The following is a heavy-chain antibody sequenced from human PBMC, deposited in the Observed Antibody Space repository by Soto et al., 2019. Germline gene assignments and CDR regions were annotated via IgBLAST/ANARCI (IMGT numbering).Heavy chain of an antibody. CDR1: GFTFSSYG. V-gene: IGHV3-33*01. J-gene: IGHJ5*02. Sequence: PGGSLRLSCAASGFTFSSYGMHWVRQAPGKGLEWVAVIWYDGSNKYYADSVKGRFTISRDNSKNTLYLQMNSLRAEDTAVYYCARDFQSGSRTSTIGPWGQGTLVTVSS. D-gene: IGHD2-15*01. CDR2: IWYDGSNK. CDR3: ARDFQSGSRTSTIGP.